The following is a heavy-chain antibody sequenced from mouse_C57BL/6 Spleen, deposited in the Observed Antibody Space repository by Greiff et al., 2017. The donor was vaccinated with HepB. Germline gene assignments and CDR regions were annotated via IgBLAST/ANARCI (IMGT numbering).Heavy chain of an antibody. CDR1: GFSFNTYA. V-gene: IGHV10-1*01. D-gene: IGHD1-3*01. CDR2: IRSKSNNYAT. J-gene: IGHJ2*01. Sequence: EVMLVESGGGLVQPKGSLKLSCAASGFSFNTYAMNWVRQAPGKGLEWVARIRSKSNNYATYSADSVKDRFTISRDDSESMLYLQMNNLKTEDTAMYYCVRHKVRGNYFDYWGQGTTLTVSS. CDR3: VRHKVRGNYFDY.